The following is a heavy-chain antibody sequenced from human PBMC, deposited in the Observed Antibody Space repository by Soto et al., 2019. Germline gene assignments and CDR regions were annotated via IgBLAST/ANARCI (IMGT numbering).Heavy chain of an antibody. CDR3: ARNSGWPRGWAYYFDS. J-gene: IGHJ4*02. D-gene: IGHD6-19*01. Sequence: PSETLSLTCTVSGGSISSNSYYWGWIRQPPXKGLEWIGNIYYSGSTYYNPSLKSRVTISVDTSKNQFSLKPTSVTAADTAVYYCARNSGWPRGWAYYFDSWGLGTLVTVSS. CDR1: GGSISSNSYY. V-gene: IGHV4-39*01. CDR2: IYYSGST.